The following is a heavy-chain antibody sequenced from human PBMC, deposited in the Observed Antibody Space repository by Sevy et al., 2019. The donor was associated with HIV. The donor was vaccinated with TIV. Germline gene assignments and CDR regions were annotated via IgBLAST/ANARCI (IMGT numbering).Heavy chain of an antibody. CDR1: GFTFSSYS. V-gene: IGHV3-21*01. CDR3: ARDSKRDFWSGYYIDY. CDR2: ISSSSSYI. Sequence: GESLKISCAASGFTFSSYSMNWVRQAPGKGLEWVSSISSSSSYIYYADSVKGRFTISRDNAKNSLYLQMNSLRAEDTAVYYCARDSKRDFWSGYYIDYWGQGTLVTVSS. D-gene: IGHD3-3*01. J-gene: IGHJ4*02.